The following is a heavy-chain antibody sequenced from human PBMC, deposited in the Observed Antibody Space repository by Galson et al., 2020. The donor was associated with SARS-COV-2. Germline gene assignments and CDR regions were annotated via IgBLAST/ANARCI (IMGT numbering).Heavy chain of an antibody. J-gene: IGHJ3*02. CDR1: GFTFSSYA. CDR2: ISGSGGST. D-gene: IGHD2-21*01. V-gene: IGHV3-23*01. Sequence: GGSLRLSCAASGFTFSSYAMSWVRQAPGKGLEWVSAISGSGGSTYYADSVKGRFTISRDNSKNTLYLQMNSLRAEDTAVYYCAKDSWYCGGDCYGNDAFDIWGQGTMVTVSS. CDR3: AKDSWYCGGDCYGNDAFDI.